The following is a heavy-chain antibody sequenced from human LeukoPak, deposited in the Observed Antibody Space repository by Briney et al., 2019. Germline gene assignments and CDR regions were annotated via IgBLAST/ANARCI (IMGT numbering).Heavy chain of an antibody. V-gene: IGHV3-23*01. CDR1: GFTSTTYG. CDR2: ISASGGTT. J-gene: IGHJ6*03. Sequence: PGGSLRLSCAASGFTSTTYGTSWVRQAPGRGLEWVSSISASGGTTQYADSVKGRFSISRDNSKNTVYLQMNSLRAEDTAVYYCAKKASRDYYYMDVWGKGTTVTVSS. CDR3: AKKASRDYYYMDV.